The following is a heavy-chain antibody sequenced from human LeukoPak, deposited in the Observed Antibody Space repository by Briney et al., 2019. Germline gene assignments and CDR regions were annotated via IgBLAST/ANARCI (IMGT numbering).Heavy chain of an antibody. CDR3: ARDLGYSSGWYSDY. Sequence: GASVKVCCKASGYTVPSYGISWVRQAPGQGLEWMGWISAYNGNTNYAQKRQGRVTMTTDTSTSTAYMELRGLRSDDTAVYYCARDLGYSSGWYSDYWGQGTLVTVSS. J-gene: IGHJ4*02. V-gene: IGHV1-18*01. CDR1: GYTVPSYG. CDR2: ISAYNGNT. D-gene: IGHD6-19*01.